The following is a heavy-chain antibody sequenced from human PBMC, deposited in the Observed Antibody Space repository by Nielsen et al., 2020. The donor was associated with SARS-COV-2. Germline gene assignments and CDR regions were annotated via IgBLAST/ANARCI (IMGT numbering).Heavy chain of an antibody. Sequence: SETLSLTCAVYGGSFSSYYWGWIRQPPGKGLEWIGSIYYSGSTYYNPSLKSRVTISVDTSKNQFSLKLSSVTAADTAVYYCARTLLSSGWYYFDYWGQGTLVTVSS. V-gene: IGHV4-39*01. CDR2: IYYSGST. CDR3: ARTLLSSGWYYFDY. D-gene: IGHD6-19*01. CDR1: GGSFSSYY. J-gene: IGHJ4*02.